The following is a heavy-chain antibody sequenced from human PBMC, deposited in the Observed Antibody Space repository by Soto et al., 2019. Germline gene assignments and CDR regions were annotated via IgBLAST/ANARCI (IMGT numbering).Heavy chain of an antibody. V-gene: IGHV3-48*02. J-gene: IGHJ6*02. Sequence: PGGSLRLSCAASGFTFSSYSMNWVRQAPGKGLEWVSYISSSSSTIYYADSVKGRFTISRDNAKNSLYLQMNSLRDEDTAVYYCARVPSTPVLRFLEWLHRYGMDVWGQGTTVTVSS. CDR2: ISSSSSTI. D-gene: IGHD3-3*01. CDR3: ARVPSTPVLRFLEWLHRYGMDV. CDR1: GFTFSSYS.